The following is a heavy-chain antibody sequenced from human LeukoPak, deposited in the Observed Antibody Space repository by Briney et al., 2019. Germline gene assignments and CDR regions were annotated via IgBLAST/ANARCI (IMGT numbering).Heavy chain of an antibody. CDR1: GDIFTSYA. CDR2: IFPFFGTP. Sequence: SVKVSCKASGDIFTSYAISWVRQAPGQGLEWMGGIFPFFGTPNYAQRFQGRVTITADESTTTAYLELSSLRSEDTAVYFCARNWGYDYYYYGMDVWGQGTTVTVS. V-gene: IGHV1-69*13. J-gene: IGHJ6*02. CDR3: ARNWGYDYYYYGMDV. D-gene: IGHD7-27*01.